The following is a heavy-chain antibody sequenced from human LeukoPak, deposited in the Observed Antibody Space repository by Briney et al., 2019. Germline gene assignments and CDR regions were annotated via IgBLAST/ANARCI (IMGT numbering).Heavy chain of an antibody. D-gene: IGHD3-22*01. Sequence: SETLSLTCTVSGGSISGYYWSWIRQPPGKGLEWIGYIYYSGSTNYNPSLKSRVTISVDTSKNQFSLKLSSVTAADTAVYYCARDSPYYYDSSGYMDVWGQGTTVTVSS. V-gene: IGHV4-59*01. CDR1: GGSISGYY. CDR2: IYYSGST. CDR3: ARDSPYYYDSSGYMDV. J-gene: IGHJ6*02.